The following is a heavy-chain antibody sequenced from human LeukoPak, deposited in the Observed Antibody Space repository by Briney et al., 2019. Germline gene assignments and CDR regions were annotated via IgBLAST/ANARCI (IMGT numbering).Heavy chain of an antibody. CDR2: IYSGGST. V-gene: IGHV3-53*01. J-gene: IGHJ6*02. CDR3: AREAYDFWSGWRYGMDV. Sequence: GGSLRLSCAASGFTVSSNYMSWVRQAPGKGLEWVSVIYSGGSTYYADSVKGRFTISRDNSENTLYLQMNSLRAEDTAVYYCAREAYDFWSGWRYGMDVWGQGTTVTVSS. D-gene: IGHD3-3*01. CDR1: GFTVSSNY.